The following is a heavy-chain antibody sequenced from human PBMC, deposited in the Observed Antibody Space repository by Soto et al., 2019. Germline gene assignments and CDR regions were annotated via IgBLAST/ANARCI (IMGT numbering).Heavy chain of an antibody. CDR3: AKGAGIAVAGPLEG. J-gene: IGHJ4*02. Sequence: EVQLLESGGGLVQPGGSLRLSCAASGFTFSSYAMSWVRQAPGKGLEWVSAISGSGGTTYYAASVKGRFTISRDNSKNTLYLQMNSLRAEDTAVYYCAKGAGIAVAGPLEGWGQGTLVTVSS. D-gene: IGHD6-19*01. V-gene: IGHV3-23*01. CDR2: ISGSGGTT. CDR1: GFTFSSYA.